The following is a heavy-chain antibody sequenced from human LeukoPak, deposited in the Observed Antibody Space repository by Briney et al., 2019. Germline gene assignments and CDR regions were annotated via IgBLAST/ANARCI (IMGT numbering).Heavy chain of an antibody. J-gene: IGHJ4*02. Sequence: GGSLRLSCAASGFTFSSYSMNWVRQAPGKGLEWVSSISGSSSFIYYADSVKGRFTISRDNAKNSLYLQMNSLRAEDTAVYYCAINGFSSGWYEPYYFDNWGKGTLVTVSS. CDR3: AINGFSSGWYEPYYFDN. CDR2: ISGSSSFI. D-gene: IGHD6-19*01. V-gene: IGHV3-21*01. CDR1: GFTFSSYS.